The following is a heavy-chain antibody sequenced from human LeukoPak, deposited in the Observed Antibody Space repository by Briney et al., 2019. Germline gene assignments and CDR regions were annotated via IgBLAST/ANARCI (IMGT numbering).Heavy chain of an antibody. CDR2: ISSSSSYI. CDR1: GFTFSTYW. D-gene: IGHD5-12*01. J-gene: IGHJ3*01. V-gene: IGHV3-21*01. Sequence: KSGGSLRLSCEASGFTFSTYWMIWVRQAPGKGLEWVSSISSSSSYIYYADSVKGRFTISRDNAKNSLYLQMNSLRAEDTAVYYCARDITGGYGYWGQGTMVTVSS. CDR3: ARDITGGYGY.